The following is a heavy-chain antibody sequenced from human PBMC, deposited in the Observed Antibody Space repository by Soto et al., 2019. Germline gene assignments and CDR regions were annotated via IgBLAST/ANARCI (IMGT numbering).Heavy chain of an antibody. D-gene: IGHD3-10*01. CDR1: GGSISSYY. V-gene: IGHV4-59*01. J-gene: IGHJ5*02. Sequence: PSETLSLTCTVSGGSISSYYWSWIRQPPGKGLEWIGYIYYSGSTNYNPSLKSRVTISVDTSKNQFSLKLSSVTAADTAVDYCASYGSGSYARFDPWGQGTLVTVS. CDR2: IYYSGST. CDR3: ASYGSGSYARFDP.